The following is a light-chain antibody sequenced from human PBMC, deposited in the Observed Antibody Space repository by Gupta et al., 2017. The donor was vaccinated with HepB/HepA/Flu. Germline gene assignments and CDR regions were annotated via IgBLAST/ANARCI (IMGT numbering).Light chain of an antibody. J-gene: IGLJ1*01. V-gene: IGLV1-47*01. Sequence: QSVLTQPPSATGPPGQRVTISCFGSCSNIGSNYVYWYQQVPGPAPKLLIYRNNHPPSRVPARLSGSNSRASASVPISGGRSADDDAYYYATWDNSLSGYVFGNGTNVTVL. CDR1: CSNIGSNY. CDR3: ATWDNSLSGYV. CDR2: RNN.